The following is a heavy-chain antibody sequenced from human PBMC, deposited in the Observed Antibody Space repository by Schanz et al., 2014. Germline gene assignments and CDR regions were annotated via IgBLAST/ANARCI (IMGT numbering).Heavy chain of an antibody. V-gene: IGHV1-18*01. J-gene: IGHJ6*02. Sequence: QVQLVQSGGEVKTPGASVKVSCKASGYTFTRSGISWVRQAPGQGLEWMGWIGGSDGNTNFAQKFQGRVTMTTDTSTNTAYMELRSLTSADTAVYYCARFNSGSHSPPYYYYGMDVWGQGTTVTVSS. CDR1: GYTFTRSG. CDR2: IGGSDGNT. CDR3: ARFNSGSHSPPYYYYGMDV. D-gene: IGHD1-26*01.